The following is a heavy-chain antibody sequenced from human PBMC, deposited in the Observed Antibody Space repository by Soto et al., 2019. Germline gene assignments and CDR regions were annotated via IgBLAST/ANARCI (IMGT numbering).Heavy chain of an antibody. Sequence: EVQLLESGGGLVQPGGSPRLSCAASGFTFSSYAMSWVRQAPGKGLEWVSAISGSGGSTYYADSVKGRFTISRDNSKNTLYLQMNSLRAEDTAVYYCAKVLSGSGWYSYYFDYWGQGTLVTVSS. CDR2: ISGSGGST. D-gene: IGHD6-19*01. CDR1: GFTFSSYA. CDR3: AKVLSGSGWYSYYFDY. J-gene: IGHJ4*02. V-gene: IGHV3-23*01.